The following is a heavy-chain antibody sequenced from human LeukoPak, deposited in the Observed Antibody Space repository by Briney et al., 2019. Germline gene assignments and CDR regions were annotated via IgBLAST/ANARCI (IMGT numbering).Heavy chain of an antibody. D-gene: IGHD6-13*01. CDR2: ISGSGGST. V-gene: IGHV3-23*01. CDR3: ATNGGQQPYLYGMDV. J-gene: IGHJ6*02. CDR1: GFTFISYA. Sequence: GWSLRLSCAASGFTFISYAMSWVRQAPGKGLEWVSAISGSGGSTYYADSVKGRFTISRDNSKNTLYLQMNSLRAEDTAVYYCATNGGQQPYLYGMDVWGQGTTVTVSS.